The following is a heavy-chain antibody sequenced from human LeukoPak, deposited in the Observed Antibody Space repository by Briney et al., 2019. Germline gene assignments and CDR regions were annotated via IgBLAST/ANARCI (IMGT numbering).Heavy chain of an antibody. J-gene: IGHJ4*02. CDR1: GGSISSDY. Sequence: SETLSLTCTVSGGSISSDYWSWIRQPPGKGHEWIGYIYYSGITNYNPSLKSRVNISVDTSKNQFSLKLSSVTAADTAVYYCARLHYDSSGYYYFDYWGQGTLVTVSS. V-gene: IGHV4-59*08. D-gene: IGHD3-22*01. CDR3: ARLHYDSSGYYYFDY. CDR2: IYYSGIT.